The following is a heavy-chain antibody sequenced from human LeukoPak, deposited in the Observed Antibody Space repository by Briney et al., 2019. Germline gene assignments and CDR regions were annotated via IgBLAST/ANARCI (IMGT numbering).Heavy chain of an antibody. CDR2: LSYDGRDK. J-gene: IGHJ4*02. V-gene: IGHV3-30*03. D-gene: IGHD1-7*01. CDR1: GFHFSSSV. Sequence: PGGSLRLSCAASGFHFSSSVMHWVRPAPGKGLEWVAALSYDGRDKHFADYVKGRFTISRDNSKNTVDLQVNGLRAEDTAVYYCARETGNYYFDFWGQGTRVT. CDR3: ARETGNYYFDF.